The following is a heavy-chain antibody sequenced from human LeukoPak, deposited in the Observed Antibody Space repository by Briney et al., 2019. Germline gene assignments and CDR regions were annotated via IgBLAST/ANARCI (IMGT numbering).Heavy chain of an antibody. J-gene: IGHJ6*02. CDR3: TRGPIHLWLYDGVDV. Sequence: PWGSLRLSCTAFGFTFGDHAMSWVRQAPGKGLEWVGFIRSKAYRGTTEYAASVKGRFTISRDDSRSIAYLQMNSLNIEDTAVYYCTRGPIHLWLYDGVDVWGQGTTVIVSS. CDR2: IRSKAYRGTT. CDR1: GFTFGDHA. V-gene: IGHV3-49*04. D-gene: IGHD5-18*01.